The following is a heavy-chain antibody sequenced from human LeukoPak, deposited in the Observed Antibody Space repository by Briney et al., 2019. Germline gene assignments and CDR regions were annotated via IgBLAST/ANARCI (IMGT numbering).Heavy chain of an antibody. CDR3: AAERGSYDAFDI. CDR2: IIPIFGTA. V-gene: IGHV1-69*05. D-gene: IGHD1-26*01. CDR1: GGTFSSYA. Sequence: GSSVTVSCTASGGTFSSYAISWVRQAPGQGLEWMGGIIPIFGTANYAQKFQGRVTITTDESTSTAYMELSSLRSEDTAVYYCAAERGSYDAFDIWGQGTMVTVSS. J-gene: IGHJ3*02.